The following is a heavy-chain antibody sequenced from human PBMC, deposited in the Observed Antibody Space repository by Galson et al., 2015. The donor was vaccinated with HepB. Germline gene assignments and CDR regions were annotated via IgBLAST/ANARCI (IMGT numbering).Heavy chain of an antibody. CDR3: ARERPVGDIATAGISYFYHYAMDV. CDR1: GGSISNYY. CDR2: IYYSGST. V-gene: IGHV4-59*12. J-gene: IGHJ6*02. Sequence: SETLSLTCTVSGGSISNYYWSWIRQPPGKGLEWIGYIYYSGSTNYKPSLKSRVTISLDTSKTQFSLKLSSVTAADTAVYYCARERPVGDIATAGISYFYHYAMDVWGQGTTVTVSS. D-gene: IGHD6-13*01.